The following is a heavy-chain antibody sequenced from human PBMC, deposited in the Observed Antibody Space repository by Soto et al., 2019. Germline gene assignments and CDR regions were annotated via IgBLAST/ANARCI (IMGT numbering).Heavy chain of an antibody. J-gene: IGHJ6*02. D-gene: IGHD3-9*01. V-gene: IGHV5-51*01. CDR2: IYPGDSDT. Sequence: PGESLKISCKGSGYSFTSYWIGWVRQMPGKGLEWMGIIYPGDSDTRYSPSFQGQVTISADKSISTAYLQWSSLKASDTAMYYCAREGDYDILTGYSYGMDVWGQGTTVTVSS. CDR1: GYSFTSYW. CDR3: AREGDYDILTGYSYGMDV.